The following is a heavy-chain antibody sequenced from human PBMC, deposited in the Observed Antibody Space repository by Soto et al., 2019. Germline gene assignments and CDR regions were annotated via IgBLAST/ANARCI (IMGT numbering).Heavy chain of an antibody. Sequence: GGSLRLSCAASGFTFSSYGMHWVRQAPGKGLEWVAVIWYDGSNKYYADSVKGRFTISRDNSKNTLYLQMNSLRAEDTAVYYYARDITGTPWFDPWGQGTLVTVSS. D-gene: IGHD1-20*01. CDR1: GFTFSSYG. CDR3: ARDITGTPWFDP. J-gene: IGHJ5*02. V-gene: IGHV3-33*01. CDR2: IWYDGSNK.